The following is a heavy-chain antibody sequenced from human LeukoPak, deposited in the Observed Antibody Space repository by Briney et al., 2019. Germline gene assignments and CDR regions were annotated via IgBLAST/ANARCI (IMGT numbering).Heavy chain of an antibody. CDR1: GGAFSSYA. CDR2: IIPIFGTA. CDR3: ARGDISPYYDILTGYYA. Sequence: GASVKVSCKASGGAFSSYAISWVRQAPGQGLEWMGGIIPIFGTANYAQRFQGRVTITADESTSTAYMELSSLRSEDTAVYYCARGDISPYYDILTGYYAWGQGTLVTVSS. J-gene: IGHJ5*02. D-gene: IGHD3-9*01. V-gene: IGHV1-69*13.